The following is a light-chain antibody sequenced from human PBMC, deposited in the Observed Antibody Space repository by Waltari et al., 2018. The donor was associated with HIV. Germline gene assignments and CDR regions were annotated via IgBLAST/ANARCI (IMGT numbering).Light chain of an antibody. Sequence: QSALAQSPPASGFPGQAVTISCTGTGSDMGSYDYVPWYQHHPGKAPKLMIYDVYKRPSGIPDRFSGAKSGNTASLTVSGLQAEDEANYYCSSYAGSTNRVVFGGGTFLTVL. CDR2: DVY. CDR1: GSDMGSYDY. CDR3: SSYAGSTNRVV. V-gene: IGLV2-8*01. J-gene: IGLJ2*01.